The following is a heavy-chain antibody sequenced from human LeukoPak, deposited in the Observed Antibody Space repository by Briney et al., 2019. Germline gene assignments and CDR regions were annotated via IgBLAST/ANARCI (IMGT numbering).Heavy chain of an antibody. Sequence: GGSLRLSCAASGLTFSNCWMSWVRQSPGKGLEWVANINQDGSDMYYVDSVKGRFTISRDNGKNSVYLQMNSLRAEETAVYYCASRYCSTPTFPYVGVFDYWGQGALVIVSS. J-gene: IGHJ4*02. CDR3: ASRYCSTPTFPYVGVFDY. V-gene: IGHV3-7*01. D-gene: IGHD2-8*01. CDR1: GLTFSNCW. CDR2: INQDGSDM.